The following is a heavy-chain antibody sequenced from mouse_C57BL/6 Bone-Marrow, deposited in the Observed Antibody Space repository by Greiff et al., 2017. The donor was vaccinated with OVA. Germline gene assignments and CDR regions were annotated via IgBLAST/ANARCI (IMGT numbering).Heavy chain of an antibody. CDR2: ISNGGGST. CDR1: GFTFSDYY. J-gene: IGHJ3*01. V-gene: IGHV5-12*01. CDR3: ARGGYYAPVAY. D-gene: IGHD2-3*01. Sequence: EVMLVESGGGLVQPGGSLKLSCAASGFTFSDYYMYWVRQTPEKRLEWVAYISNGGGSTYYPDTVKGRFTISRDNAKHTLYLQMSRLKSEDTAMYYCARGGYYAPVAYWGQGTLVTVSA.